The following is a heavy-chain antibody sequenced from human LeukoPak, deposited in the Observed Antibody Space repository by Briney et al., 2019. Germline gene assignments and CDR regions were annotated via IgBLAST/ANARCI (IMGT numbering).Heavy chain of an antibody. D-gene: IGHD3-22*01. J-gene: IGHJ3*02. CDR2: IHSDGSRT. CDR3: AKPRITMIVVVIPDAFDI. Sequence: PGGSLRLSCAASGFTFSHYWMHWIRQAPGKGLVWVSHIHSDGSRTSYTDSVKGRFSISRDNSKNTLYLQMNSLRAEDTAVYYCAKPRITMIVVVIPDAFDIWGQGTMVTVSS. V-gene: IGHV3-74*01. CDR1: GFTFSHYW.